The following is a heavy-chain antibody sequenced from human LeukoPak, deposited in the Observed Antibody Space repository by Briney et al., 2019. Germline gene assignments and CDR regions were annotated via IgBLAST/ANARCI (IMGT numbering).Heavy chain of an antibody. J-gene: IGHJ4*02. V-gene: IGHV3-74*01. Sequence: GGSLRLSCTASGFSFSGHWMHWARQLPGKGLVWVSRISPTGSTTSYADSVKGRFTVSRDNAKNTFYLQVNNLRAEDTAVYYCARGPNSNWSGLDFWGQGTLLTVSS. CDR1: GFSFSGHW. D-gene: IGHD6-6*01. CDR2: ISPTGSTT. CDR3: ARGPNSNWSGLDF.